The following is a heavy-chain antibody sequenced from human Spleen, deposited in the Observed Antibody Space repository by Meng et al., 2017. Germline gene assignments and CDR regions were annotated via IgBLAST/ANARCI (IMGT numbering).Heavy chain of an antibody. J-gene: IGHJ4*02. CDR2: INHSGST. D-gene: IGHD5-24*01. CDR3: AITEVNLGDGYNSRYFDY. V-gene: IGHV4-34*01. CDR1: GGSFSGYY. Sequence: QVRLQQWGAVLLKPSATLSLTCAVYGGSFSGYYWSWIRQPPGKVLEWIGEINHSGSTNYNPSLKSRVIISVDTSKNQFSLKLSSVTAADTAVYYCAITEVNLGDGYNSRYFDYWGQGTLVTVSS.